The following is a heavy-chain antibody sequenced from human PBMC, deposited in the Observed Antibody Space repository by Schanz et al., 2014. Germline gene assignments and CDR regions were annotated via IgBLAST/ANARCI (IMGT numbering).Heavy chain of an antibody. V-gene: IGHV4-59*01. CDR2: VYYTGST. CDR1: GGSISSYY. Sequence: QVQLQESGPGLVKPSETLSLTCTVSGGSISSYYWNWIRQPPGKGLEWIGYVYYTGSTTYNPSLKSRFTISFVPSKRQFSLKLSSVTAADTAVYCCARDKVTTLGYYGMDVWGQGATVTVSS. D-gene: IGHD3-10*02. J-gene: IGHJ6*02. CDR3: ARDKVTTLGYYGMDV.